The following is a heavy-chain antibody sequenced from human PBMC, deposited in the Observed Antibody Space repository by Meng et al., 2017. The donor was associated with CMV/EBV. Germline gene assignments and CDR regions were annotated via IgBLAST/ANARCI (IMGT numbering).Heavy chain of an antibody. V-gene: IGHV3-7*01. CDR3: ASHNVLLWFGELGY. Sequence: GESLKISCAASGFTFSSYEMNWVRQAPGKGLEWVANIKQDGSEKYYVDSVKGRFTISRDNAKNSLYLQMNSLRAEDTAVYYCASHNVLLWFGELGYWGQGTLVTVSS. CDR2: IKQDGSEK. D-gene: IGHD3-10*01. CDR1: GFTFSSYE. J-gene: IGHJ4*02.